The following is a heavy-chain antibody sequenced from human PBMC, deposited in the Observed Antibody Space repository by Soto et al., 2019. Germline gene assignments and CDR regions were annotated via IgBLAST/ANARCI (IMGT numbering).Heavy chain of an antibody. CDR2: IYGDGTT. Sequence: GSLRLSCAASGITISRNYMSWGRQAPGKGLEWVSVIYGDGTTYYADSVKGRFTISRDNSKSTLYLQMNSLRADDTAVYYCARARDGYNFLYEPTWGQGTLVTVSS. CDR3: ARARDGYNFLYEPT. D-gene: IGHD5-12*01. CDR1: GITISRNY. J-gene: IGHJ4*02. V-gene: IGHV3-53*01.